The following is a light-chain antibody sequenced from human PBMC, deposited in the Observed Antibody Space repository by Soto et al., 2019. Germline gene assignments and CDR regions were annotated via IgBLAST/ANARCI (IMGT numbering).Light chain of an antibody. CDR3: QSYDSSLSAL. CDR1: SSNIGAGYD. J-gene: IGLJ2*01. CDR2: GNS. V-gene: IGLV1-40*01. Sequence: QSALTQPPSVSGAPGQRVTISCTGSSSNIGAGYDVHWYQQLPGTAPKLLIYGNSNRPSGVPDRLSGSKSGTSASLAITGLQAENEADYYCQSYDSSLSALFGGGTKLTV.